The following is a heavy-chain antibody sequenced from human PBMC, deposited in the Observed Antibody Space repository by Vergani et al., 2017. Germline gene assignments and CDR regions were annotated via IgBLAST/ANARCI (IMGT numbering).Heavy chain of an antibody. CDR1: GGSFSGYY. CDR2: INHSGST. Sequence: QVQLQQWGAGLLKPSETLSLTCAVYGGSFSGYYWSWIRQPPGKGLEWIGEINHSGSTNYNPSLKSRVTITVDTSKNQFSLKLSSVTAADTAVYYCARILTYCGGDCSPGAFEIWGQGTMVTVSS. CDR3: ARILTYCGGDCSPGAFEI. V-gene: IGHV4-34*01. J-gene: IGHJ3*02. D-gene: IGHD2-21*02.